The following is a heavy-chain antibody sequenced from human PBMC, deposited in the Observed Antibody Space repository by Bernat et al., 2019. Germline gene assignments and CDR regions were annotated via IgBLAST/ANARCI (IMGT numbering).Heavy chain of an antibody. D-gene: IGHD2-2*01. J-gene: IGHJ6*02. CDR1: GYTFTGYY. CDR2: INPNRGGT. CDR3: ARGTLRYCSSTSCSYYYYGMDV. V-gene: IGHV1-2*04. Sequence: GAEVKRPGASGKVSGKASGYTFTGYYRHGVRPAPGQGLEWMGWINPNRGGTTYAQKFQGWVTMTRDTSISTAYMELSRLRSDDTAVYYCARGTLRYCSSTSCSYYYYGMDVWGQGTTVTVSS.